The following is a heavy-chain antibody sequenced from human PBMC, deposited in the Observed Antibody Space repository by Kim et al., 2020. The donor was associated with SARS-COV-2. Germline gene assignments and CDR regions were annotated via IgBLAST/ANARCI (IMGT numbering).Heavy chain of an antibody. D-gene: IGHD2-8*02. CDR3: ARGSTGGVLRFYYYMDV. V-gene: IGHV1-3*01. CDR2: INAGNGNT. CDR1: GYTFTSYA. J-gene: IGHJ6*03. Sequence: ASVKVSCKASGYTFTSYAMHWVRQAPGQRLEWMGWINAGNGNTKYSQKFQGRVTITRDTSASTAYMELSSLRSEDTAVYYCARGSTGGVLRFYYYMDVWGKGTTVTVSS.